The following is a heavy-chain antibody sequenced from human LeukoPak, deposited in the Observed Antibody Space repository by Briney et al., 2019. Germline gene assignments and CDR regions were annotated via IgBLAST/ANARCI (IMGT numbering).Heavy chain of an antibody. V-gene: IGHV4-4*07. Sequence: SETLSLTCTVSGVSTSSYYWSWIRQPAGKGLEWIGHIYTSGSTKYNPSLKSRVTMSVDTSKNQFSLKLSSVTAADTAVYYCARDGIDAFDIWGQGTMVTVSS. CDR1: GVSTSSYY. CDR3: ARDGIDAFDI. J-gene: IGHJ3*02. CDR2: IYTSGST. D-gene: IGHD1-1*01.